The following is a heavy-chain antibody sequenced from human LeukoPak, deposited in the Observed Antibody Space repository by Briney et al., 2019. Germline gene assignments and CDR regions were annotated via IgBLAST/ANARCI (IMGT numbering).Heavy chain of an antibody. CDR1: GYTFTGYY. J-gene: IGHJ5*02. CDR3: ARDLTMVRGVIMT. CDR2: INPNSGGT. V-gene: IGHV1-2*02. D-gene: IGHD3-10*01. Sequence: ASVKVSCKASGYTFTGYYMHWVRQAPGQGLEWMGWINPNSGGTNYAQKFRGRVTMTRDTSISTAYMELSRLRSDDTAVYYCARDLTMVRGVIMTWGQGTLVTVSS.